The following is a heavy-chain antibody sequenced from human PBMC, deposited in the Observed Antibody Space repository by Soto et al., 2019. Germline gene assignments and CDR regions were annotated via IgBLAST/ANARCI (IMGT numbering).Heavy chain of an antibody. D-gene: IGHD5-12*01. V-gene: IGHV3-30*18. CDR2: ISYEGSKT. J-gene: IGHJ6*02. CDR3: AKDHWAAYSGYAIRYDLDV. Sequence: QVQLVESGGGVVQPGRSLRLSCAASGFTFSDYGIHWVRQAPGKGLEWVAVISYEGSKTYYADSVKGRFTISRDNSKNTLYLQMASLRPEDTAVYYCAKDHWAAYSGYAIRYDLDVWGQGTTVTVSS. CDR1: GFTFSDYG.